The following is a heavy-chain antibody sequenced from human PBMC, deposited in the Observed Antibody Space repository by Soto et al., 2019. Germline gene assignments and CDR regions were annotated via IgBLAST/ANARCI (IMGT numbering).Heavy chain of an antibody. CDR1: GGTFSSYA. J-gene: IGHJ4*02. D-gene: IGHD6-13*01. CDR2: IIPIFGTA. CDR3: AAGEASSRNLAPYYLDF. V-gene: IGHV1-69*13. Sequence: ASVKVSCKASGGTFSSYAISWVRQAPGQGLEWMGGIIPIFGTANYAQKFQGRVTITADESTSTAYMELSSLRSADTAVYFCAAGEASSRNLAPYYLDFWGQGTLVTVSS.